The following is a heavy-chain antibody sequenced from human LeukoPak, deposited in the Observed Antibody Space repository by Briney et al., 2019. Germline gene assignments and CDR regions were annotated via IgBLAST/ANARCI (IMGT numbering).Heavy chain of an antibody. V-gene: IGHV4-39*07. J-gene: IGHJ4*02. CDR3: ARATDAASSGPYYFDY. D-gene: IGHD3-22*01. CDR1: GGSISSSSYY. CDR2: IYYSGST. Sequence: PSETLSLTCTVSGGSISSSSYYWGWIRQPPGKGLEWIGSIYYSGSTYYNPSLKSRVTISVDTSKNQFSLKLSSVTAADTAVYYCARATDAASSGPYYFDYWGQGTLVTVSS.